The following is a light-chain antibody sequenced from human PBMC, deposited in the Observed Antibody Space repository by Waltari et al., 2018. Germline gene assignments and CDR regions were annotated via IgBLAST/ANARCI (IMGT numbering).Light chain of an antibody. V-gene: IGKV3-20*01. CDR1: QNISSSY. CDR2: GVS. Sequence: NVLPQSPGTLSLSPGERATLSCKTSQNISSSYLTWYQQKPGQAPRLVVYGVSTRATGIPDRFSGSRSGTDFTLTISRLEPEDFAVYYCQQYGGSPRIFTFGAGTKVEIK. CDR3: QQYGGSPRIFT. J-gene: IGKJ3*01.